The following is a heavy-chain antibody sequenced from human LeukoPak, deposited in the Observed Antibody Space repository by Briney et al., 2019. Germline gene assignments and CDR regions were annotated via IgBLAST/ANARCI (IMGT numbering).Heavy chain of an antibody. D-gene: IGHD2-21*02. Sequence: PSETLSLTCTVSGGSISSYYWSWIRQPPGKGLEWIGYIYYSGSTNYNPSLKSRVTISVDTSKNQFSLKLSSVTAADTAVYYCARDGCGGDCYYRWFDPWGQGTLVTVSS. CDR3: ARDGCGGDCYYRWFDP. CDR1: GGSISSYY. V-gene: IGHV4-59*01. J-gene: IGHJ5*02. CDR2: IYYSGST.